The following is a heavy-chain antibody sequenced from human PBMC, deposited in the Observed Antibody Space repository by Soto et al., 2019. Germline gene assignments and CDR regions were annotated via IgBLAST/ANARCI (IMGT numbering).Heavy chain of an antibody. Sequence: ASVNVSCKASGYTFTIYYIHWVRQAPGQGLEWMAMINPSGGSTSYAQKFQGRVTMTRDTSTSTVYMELSSLRSEDTAVYYCARDQEQWLSYWFDPWGQGTLVTVSS. D-gene: IGHD6-19*01. V-gene: IGHV1-46*01. J-gene: IGHJ5*02. CDR2: INPSGGST. CDR1: GYTFTIYY. CDR3: ARDQEQWLSYWFDP.